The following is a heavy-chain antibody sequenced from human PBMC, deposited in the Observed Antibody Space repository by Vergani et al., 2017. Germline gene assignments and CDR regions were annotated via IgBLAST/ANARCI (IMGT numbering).Heavy chain of an antibody. CDR1: GGTFSSYA. CDR2: IIPVFGTA. J-gene: IGHJ3*02. D-gene: IGHD5-12*01. Sequence: QVQLVQSGAEVKKPGSSVKVSCKASGGTFSSYAINWVRQAPGQGLEWMGRIIPVFGTANYAQKFQGRVTMTRNTSISTAYMELSSLRSEDTAVYYCARGFAVIVATINEAFDIWGQGTMVTVSS. V-gene: IGHV1-69*05. CDR3: ARGFAVIVATINEAFDI.